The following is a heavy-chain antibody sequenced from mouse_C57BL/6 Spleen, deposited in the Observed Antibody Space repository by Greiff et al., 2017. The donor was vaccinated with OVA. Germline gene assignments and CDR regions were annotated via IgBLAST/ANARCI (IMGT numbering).Heavy chain of an antibody. D-gene: IGHD1-1*02. CDR2: ISYDGSN. CDR1: GYSITSGYY. Sequence: EVQLQQSGPGLVKPSQSLSLTCSVTGYSITSGYYWNWIRQFPGNKLEWMGYISYDGSNNYNPSLKNRISITRDTSKNQFFLKLNSVTTEDTATYYCAREALSHFDYWGQGTTLTVSS. J-gene: IGHJ2*01. CDR3: AREALSHFDY. V-gene: IGHV3-6*01.